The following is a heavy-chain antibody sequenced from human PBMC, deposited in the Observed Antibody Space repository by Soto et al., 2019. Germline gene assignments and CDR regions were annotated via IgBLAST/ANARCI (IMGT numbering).Heavy chain of an antibody. Sequence: PGESLKISCKGSGYNFTNYWIGWVRQMPGEGLESMGIIYPGDSDTRYSPSFQGQVTISADKSISTAYLQWSSLKASDTAMYYCAGGGVRGVVTRTRDYYGMDVWGQGTTVTVSS. J-gene: IGHJ6*02. D-gene: IGHD3-10*01. CDR1: GYNFTNYW. CDR3: AGGGVRGVVTRTRDYYGMDV. CDR2: IYPGDSDT. V-gene: IGHV5-51*01.